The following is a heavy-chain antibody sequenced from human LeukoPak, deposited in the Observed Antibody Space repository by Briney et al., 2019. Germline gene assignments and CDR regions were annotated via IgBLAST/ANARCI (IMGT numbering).Heavy chain of an antibody. D-gene: IGHD5-24*01. Sequence: GGSLRLSCAASGFTFNDHYMDWVRQAPGKGVEGVGRTRNKANSFTTEYAASVRGRFTISRDDSKNSLYLQMNSLKTEDTAVYYCARGDDYNRRSFDYWGQGTLVTVSS. CDR2: TRNKANSFTT. V-gene: IGHV3-72*01. CDR3: ARGDDYNRRSFDY. CDR1: GFTFNDHY. J-gene: IGHJ4*02.